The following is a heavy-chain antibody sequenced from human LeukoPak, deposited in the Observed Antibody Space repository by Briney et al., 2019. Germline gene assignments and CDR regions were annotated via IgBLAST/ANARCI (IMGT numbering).Heavy chain of an antibody. CDR2: INSDGSST. J-gene: IGHJ4*02. CDR3: ARVPHYYDSSGYYDY. Sequence: PGGSLRLSCAASGFTFSSYWMHWVRQAPGKGLVWVSRINSDGSSTSYADSVKGRFTNSRDNAKNTLYLQMNSLRAEDTAVYYCARVPHYYDSSGYYDYWGQGTLVTVSS. V-gene: IGHV3-74*01. D-gene: IGHD3-22*01. CDR1: GFTFSSYW.